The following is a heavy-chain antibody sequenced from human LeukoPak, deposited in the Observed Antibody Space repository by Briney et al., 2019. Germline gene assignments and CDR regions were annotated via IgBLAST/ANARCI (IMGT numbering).Heavy chain of an antibody. CDR3: ASTERCSTTCPLDY. CDR1: GGSFRGYY. CDR2: INHSGST. V-gene: IGHV4-34*01. Sequence: PAETLSLTCAVYGGSFRGYYWSWIRQPPGKGLEWIGDINHSGSTNYNPSLKSRVTISLDTSMKKFSLKLNSVTAADTAVYYCASTERCSTTCPLDYWGQGTLVTVSS. D-gene: IGHD2-2*01. J-gene: IGHJ4*02.